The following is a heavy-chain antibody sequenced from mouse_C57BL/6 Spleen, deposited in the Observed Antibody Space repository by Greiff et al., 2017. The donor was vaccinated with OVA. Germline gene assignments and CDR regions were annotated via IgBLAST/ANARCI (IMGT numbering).Heavy chain of an antibody. CDR3: ARGYMYYGNSWYFDV. V-gene: IGHV1-50*01. CDR2: IDPSDSYT. D-gene: IGHD1-1*01. J-gene: IGHJ1*03. CDR1: GYTFTSYW. Sequence: VQLQQPGAELVKPGASVKLSCKASGYTFTSYWMQWVKQRPGQGLEWIGEIDPSDSYTNYNQKFKGKATLTVDTSSSTAYMQLSSLTSEDSAVYYCARGYMYYGNSWYFDVWGTGTTVTVSS.